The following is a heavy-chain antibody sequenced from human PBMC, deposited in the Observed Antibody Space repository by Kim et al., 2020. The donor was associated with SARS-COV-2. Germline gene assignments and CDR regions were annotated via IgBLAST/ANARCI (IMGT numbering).Heavy chain of an antibody. V-gene: IGHV1-24*01. D-gene: IGHD6-19*01. J-gene: IGHJ4*02. CDR3: ATDLYSSGWPDY. Sequence: NYATKFQGRDTMTEDTSTDTAYMELSSLRSEDTAVYYCATDLYSSGWPDYWGQGTLVTVSS.